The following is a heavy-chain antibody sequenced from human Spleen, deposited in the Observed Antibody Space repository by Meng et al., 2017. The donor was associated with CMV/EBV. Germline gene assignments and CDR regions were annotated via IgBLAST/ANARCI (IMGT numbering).Heavy chain of an antibody. D-gene: IGHD6-19*01. CDR2: IRYDGSNK. CDR3: TREGFSSDIFDI. V-gene: IGHV3-30*02. J-gene: IGHJ3*02. CDR1: EFTFSNYG. Sequence: GGSLRLSCAASEFTFSNYGMHWVRQAPGKGLEWVAFIRYDGSNKYYADSVKGRFTISRDNSKNTLYLQMNSLRAEDTAVYYCTREGFSSDIFDIWGQGTTVTVSS.